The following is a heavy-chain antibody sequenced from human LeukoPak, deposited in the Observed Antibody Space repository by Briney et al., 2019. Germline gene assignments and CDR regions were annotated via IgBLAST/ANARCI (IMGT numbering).Heavy chain of an antibody. J-gene: IGHJ5*02. CDR2: IYYSGST. D-gene: IGHD2-2*01. V-gene: IGHV4-30-4*01. CDR1: GGSISSGDYY. Sequence: SQTLSLTCTVSGGSISSGDYYWSWIRQPPGKGLEWIGYIYYSGSTYYNPSLKSRVTISVDTSKNQFSLKLSSVIAADTAVYYCARGDIVVVPAAIWFDPWGQGTLVTVSS. CDR3: ARGDIVVVPAAIWFDP.